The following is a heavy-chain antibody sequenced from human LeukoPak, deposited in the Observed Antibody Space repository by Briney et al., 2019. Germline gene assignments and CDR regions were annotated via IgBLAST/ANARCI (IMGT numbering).Heavy chain of an antibody. CDR1: GGSISSGGYY. V-gene: IGHV4-30-2*01. CDR3: ARVPSAMGFLEWLFFDY. CDR2: IYHSGST. J-gene: IGHJ4*02. D-gene: IGHD3-3*01. Sequence: SQTLSLTCTVSGGSISSGGYYWSWIRQPPGKGLEWIGYIYHSGSTYYNPSLKSRVTISVDRSKNQFSLKLSSVTAADTAVYYCARVPSAMGFLEWLFFDYWGQGTLVTVSS.